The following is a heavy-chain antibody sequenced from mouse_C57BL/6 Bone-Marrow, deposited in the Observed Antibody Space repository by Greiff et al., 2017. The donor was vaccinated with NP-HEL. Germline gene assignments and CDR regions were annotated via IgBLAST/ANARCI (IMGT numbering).Heavy chain of an antibody. J-gene: IGHJ3*01. CDR2: IRLKSDNYAT. CDR3: TGLLLPAY. CDR1: GFTFSNYW. V-gene: IGHV6-3*01. Sequence: EVKVEESGGGLVQPGGSMKLSCVASGFTFSNYWMNWVRQSPEKGLEWVAQIRLKSDNYATHYAESVKGRFTISRDDSKSSVYLQMNNLRAEDTGIYYCTGLLLPAYWGQGTLVTVSA.